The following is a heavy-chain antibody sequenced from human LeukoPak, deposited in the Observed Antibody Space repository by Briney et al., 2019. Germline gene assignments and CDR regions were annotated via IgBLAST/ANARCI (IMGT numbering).Heavy chain of an antibody. CDR3: ARAKVTKAIDY. CDR1: GYTFTGYY. Sequence: ASVKVSCKASGYTFTGYYMHWVRQAPGQGLEWMGWINPNSGGTNYAQKFQGRVTITRDTSASTAYMELSSLRSEDTAVYYCARAKVTKAIDYWGQGTLVTVSS. V-gene: IGHV1-2*02. J-gene: IGHJ4*02. D-gene: IGHD2-21*02. CDR2: INPNSGGT.